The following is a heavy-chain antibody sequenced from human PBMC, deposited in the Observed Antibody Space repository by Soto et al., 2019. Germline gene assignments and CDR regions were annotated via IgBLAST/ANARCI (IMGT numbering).Heavy chain of an antibody. V-gene: IGHV1-2*02. CDR3: ARGDYYYYSSGYQYYFDY. J-gene: IGHJ4*02. D-gene: IGHD3-22*01. Sequence: ASVKVSCKASGYTFTGYYMHWVRQAPGQGLEWMGWINPNSGGTNYAQKFQGRVTMTRDTSISTAYMELSRLRSDDTAVYYCARGDYYYYSSGYQYYFDYWGQGTVSTVSS. CDR2: INPNSGGT. CDR1: GYTFTGYY.